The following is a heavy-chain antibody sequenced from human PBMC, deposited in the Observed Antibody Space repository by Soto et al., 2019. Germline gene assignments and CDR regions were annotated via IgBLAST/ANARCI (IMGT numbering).Heavy chain of an antibody. Sequence: PGGSLRLSCAASGFTFSSYWMSWVRQAPGKGLEWVAVISYDGSNKYYADSVKGRFTISRDNSKNTLYLQMNSLRAEDTAVYYCARDLGDHHPAEYYYYGMDVWGQGTTVTVSS. CDR1: GFTFSSYW. V-gene: IGHV3-30-3*01. J-gene: IGHJ6*02. CDR2: ISYDGSNK. CDR3: ARDLGDHHPAEYYYYGMDV.